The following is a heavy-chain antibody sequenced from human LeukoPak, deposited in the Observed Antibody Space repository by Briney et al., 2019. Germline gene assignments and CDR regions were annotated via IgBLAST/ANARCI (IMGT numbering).Heavy chain of an antibody. J-gene: IGHJ4*02. CDR3: VREYPGGYFDF. CDR2: INTGNGNS. CDR1: GYTFTGYY. V-gene: IGHV1-46*03. Sequence: GASVKVSCKASGYTFTGYYIHWVRQAPGQGLEWMGMINTGNGNSNLPQRSQARVTMTRDTSTSTVYMELSSLRTEDTAMYYCVREYPGGYFDFWGQGTLVTVSS. D-gene: IGHD3-16*01.